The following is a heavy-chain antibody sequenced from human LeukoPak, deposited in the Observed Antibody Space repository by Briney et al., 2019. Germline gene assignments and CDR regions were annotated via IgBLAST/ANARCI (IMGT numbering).Heavy chain of an antibody. V-gene: IGHV3-30*03. CDR1: EFTFSSYS. CDR2: ISYDGSYT. D-gene: IGHD4-17*01. J-gene: IGHJ4*02. Sequence: GSLRLSFAASEFTFSSYSMHWVRQAPGKGLEGVAVISYDGSYTYYSDSVKGRFTISRDNSKNTLYLQMNNPTTDDTAVYFCARGTPVTALFDYWGQGTLVTVSS. CDR3: ARGTPVTALFDY.